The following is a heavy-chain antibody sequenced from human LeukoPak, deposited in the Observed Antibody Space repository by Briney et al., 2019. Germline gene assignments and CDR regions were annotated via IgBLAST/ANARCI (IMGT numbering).Heavy chain of an antibody. J-gene: IGHJ6*03. V-gene: IGHV4-34*01. Sequence: KSSETLSLTCAVYGGSFSGYYWSWIRQPPGKGLEWIGEINHSGSTNYNPSLKSRVTISVDTSKSQFSLKLSSVTAADTAVYYCARGRIQYYYDSSGYLYYYYMDVWGKGTTVTVSS. CDR1: GGSFSGYY. CDR2: INHSGST. D-gene: IGHD3-22*01. CDR3: ARGRIQYYYDSSGYLYYYYMDV.